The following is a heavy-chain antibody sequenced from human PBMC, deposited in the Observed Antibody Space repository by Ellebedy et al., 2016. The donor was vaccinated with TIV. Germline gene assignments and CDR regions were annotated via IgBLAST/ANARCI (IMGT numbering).Heavy chain of an antibody. CDR1: GYTFTGYY. Sequence: ASVKVSXXASGYTFTGYYMHWVRQAPGQGLEWMGWISAYNGNTNYAQKLQGRVTMTTDTSTSTAYMELRSLRSDDTAVYYCARSWSIAVAGSLGYWGQGTLVTVSS. D-gene: IGHD6-19*01. V-gene: IGHV1-18*04. CDR3: ARSWSIAVAGSLGY. CDR2: ISAYNGNT. J-gene: IGHJ4*02.